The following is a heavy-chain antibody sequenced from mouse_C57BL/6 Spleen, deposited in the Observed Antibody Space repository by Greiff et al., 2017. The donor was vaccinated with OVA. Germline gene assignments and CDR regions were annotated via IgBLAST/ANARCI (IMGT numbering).Heavy chain of an antibody. CDR3: ARRRLTGTGYFDY. Sequence: EVQLQESGPELVKPGASVKMSCKASGYTFTDYNMHWVKQSHGKSLEWIGYINPNNGGTSYNQKFKGKATLTVNKSSSTAYMELRSLTSEDSAVYYCARRRLTGTGYFDYWGQGTTLTVSS. CDR1: GYTFTDYN. J-gene: IGHJ2*01. CDR2: INPNNGGT. D-gene: IGHD4-1*01. V-gene: IGHV1-22*01.